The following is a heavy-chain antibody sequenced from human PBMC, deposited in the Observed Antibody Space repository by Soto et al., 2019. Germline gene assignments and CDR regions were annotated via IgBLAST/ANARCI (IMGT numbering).Heavy chain of an antibody. V-gene: IGHV3-33*01. Sequence: GGSLRLSCAASGFTFSSYGMHWVRQAPGKGLEWVAVIWYDGSNKYYADSVKGRFTISRDNSKNTLYLQMNSLRAEDTAVYYCARTLPYQPLDYWGQGTLVTVSS. CDR3: ARTLPYQPLDY. CDR1: GFTFSSYG. D-gene: IGHD2-2*01. J-gene: IGHJ4*02. CDR2: IWYDGSNK.